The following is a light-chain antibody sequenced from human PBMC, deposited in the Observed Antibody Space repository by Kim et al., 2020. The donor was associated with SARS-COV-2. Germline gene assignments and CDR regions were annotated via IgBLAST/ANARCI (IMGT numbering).Light chain of an antibody. CDR2: DVT. Sequence: QSALTQPASVSGSPGQSITISCTGTSSDVGGYNSVSWYQQHPGETPKLIIYDVTKLPSGVSDRFSGSKSGNTASLTISGLQTEDETDYYCSSFTNRYTYVFGTGTKVTVL. CDR3: SSFTNRYTYV. J-gene: IGLJ1*01. V-gene: IGLV2-14*03. CDR1: SSDVGGYNS.